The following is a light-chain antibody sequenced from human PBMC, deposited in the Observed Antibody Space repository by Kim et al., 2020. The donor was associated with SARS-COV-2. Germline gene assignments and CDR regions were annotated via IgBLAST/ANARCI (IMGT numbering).Light chain of an antibody. CDR2: DVT. Sequence: QSALTQPASLSGSPGESITISCSGSSSDIGGYNYVSWYQQHPGKAPKLMIYDVTKRPSGVSDRFSGPKSANMASLTIFGLQAEDEADYYCSSYTTTSAVVFGGGTKLTVL. CDR3: SSYTTTSAVV. CDR1: SSDIGGYNY. V-gene: IGLV2-14*03. J-gene: IGLJ2*01.